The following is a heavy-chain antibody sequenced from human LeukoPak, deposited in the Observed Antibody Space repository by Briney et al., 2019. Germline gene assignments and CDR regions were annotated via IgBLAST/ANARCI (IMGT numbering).Heavy chain of an antibody. CDR2: IKQDGSEK. D-gene: IGHD3-10*01. CDR3: ARQLGGSGSY. Sequence: GGSPRLSCAASGFTFNSYWMSWVRQAPGKGLEWVANIKQDGSEKYYVDSGKGRFTISRDNAKNSVYLQMNSLRAEDTAVYYCARQLGGSGSYWGQGTLVTVSS. J-gene: IGHJ4*02. CDR1: GFTFNSYW. V-gene: IGHV3-7*01.